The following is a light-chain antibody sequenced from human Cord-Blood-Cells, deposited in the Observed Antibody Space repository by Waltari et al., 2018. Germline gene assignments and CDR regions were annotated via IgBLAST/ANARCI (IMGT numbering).Light chain of an antibody. J-gene: IGKJ5*01. V-gene: IGKV3-11*01. Sequence: EIVLTQYPATLSLSTGERATLSCRASQSVSSYLAWYQQKPGQAPRLLIYDASNRATGIPARFSGSGSGTDFTLTISSLEPEDFAVYYCQQRSNWPITFGQGTRLEIK. CDR2: DAS. CDR3: QQRSNWPIT. CDR1: QSVSSY.